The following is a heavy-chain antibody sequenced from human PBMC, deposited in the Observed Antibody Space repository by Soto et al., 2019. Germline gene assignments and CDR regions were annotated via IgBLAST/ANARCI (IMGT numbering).Heavy chain of an antibody. Sequence: SVKVPCKASGGTFSSYTIGWVRQAPGQGLEWMGRIIPILGIANYAQKFQGRVTITADKSTSTAYMELSSLRSEDTAVYYCARARLYSIVVVPAAQDAFAIWGQGTMVTFS. CDR1: GGTFSSYT. CDR2: IIPILGIA. V-gene: IGHV1-69*02. D-gene: IGHD2-2*01. J-gene: IGHJ3*02. CDR3: ARARLYSIVVVPAAQDAFAI.